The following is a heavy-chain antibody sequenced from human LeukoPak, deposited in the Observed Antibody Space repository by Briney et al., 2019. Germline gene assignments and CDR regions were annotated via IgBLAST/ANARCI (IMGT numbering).Heavy chain of an antibody. V-gene: IGHV3-23*01. CDR2: ISPGGDTI. CDR3: ARRTTVVGPAPFDH. Sequence: GASLRLSCAASGFSFSIYAMSWVRQAPGEGLEWVSAISPGGDTIYYLDSVKGRFTISRDNSKNTLYLQMNSLRAEDTAVYYCARRTTVVGPAPFDHWGQGTLVTVSS. J-gene: IGHJ4*02. D-gene: IGHD4-23*01. CDR1: GFSFSIYA.